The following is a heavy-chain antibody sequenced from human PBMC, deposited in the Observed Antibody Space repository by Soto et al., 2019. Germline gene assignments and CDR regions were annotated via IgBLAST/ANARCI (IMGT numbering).Heavy chain of an antibody. J-gene: IGHJ6*02. D-gene: IGHD3-9*01. CDR1: GFTFSGYW. V-gene: IGHV3-74*01. CDR2: INSDGSST. CDR3: PRAAPTISGRGMDV. Sequence: PGGSLRLSCAASGFTFSGYWMHWVRQAPGKGLVWVSRINSDGSSTSYADSVNGRFTISRDNAKNTLYLQMNSLRAEATAVYYCPRAAPTISGRGMDVWGEGTTFPVCS.